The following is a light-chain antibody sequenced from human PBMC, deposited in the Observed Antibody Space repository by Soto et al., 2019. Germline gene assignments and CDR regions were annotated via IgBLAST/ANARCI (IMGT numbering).Light chain of an antibody. V-gene: IGLV1-40*01. CDR2: ENS. CDR3: QSNDSSLSVWM. J-gene: IGLJ3*02. CDR1: DSNIGAGSD. Sequence: QSVLTQPPSVSGAPGQRVTISCAGSDSNIGAGSDVHWYQHLPGTAPKLLIYENSNRPSGVPDRFSGSKSGTSGSLDITGLQAEDEADYYCQSNDSSLSVWMFGGGTKLTVL.